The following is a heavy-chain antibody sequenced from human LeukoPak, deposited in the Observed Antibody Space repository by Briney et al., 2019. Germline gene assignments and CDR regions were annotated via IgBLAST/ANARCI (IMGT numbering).Heavy chain of an antibody. CDR3: ARDPSTVTTFFAFGFGWFDP. Sequence: SETLSLTCTVSGVSISSSSYYWGWIRQPPGKGLEWIGSIYYSGSTYYNPSLKSRVTISVDTSKNQFSLKLSSVTAADTAVYYCARDPSTVTTFFAFGFGWFDPWGQGTLVTVSS. CDR2: IYYSGST. CDR1: GVSISSSSYY. J-gene: IGHJ5*02. V-gene: IGHV4-39*07. D-gene: IGHD4-11*01.